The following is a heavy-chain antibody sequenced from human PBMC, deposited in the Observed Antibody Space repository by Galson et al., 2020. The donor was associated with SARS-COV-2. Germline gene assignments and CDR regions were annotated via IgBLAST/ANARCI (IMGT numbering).Heavy chain of an antibody. J-gene: IGHJ5*02. CDR2: ISSSSSYI. CDR3: ARDVVDYGDYAGWFDP. Sequence: GESLKISCAASGFTFSSYSMNWVRQAPGKGLEWVSSISSSSSYIYYADSVKGRFTISRDNAKNSLYLQMNSLRAEDTAVYYCARDVVDYGDYAGWFDPWGQGTLVTVSS. D-gene: IGHD4-17*01. V-gene: IGHV3-21*04. CDR1: GFTFSSYS.